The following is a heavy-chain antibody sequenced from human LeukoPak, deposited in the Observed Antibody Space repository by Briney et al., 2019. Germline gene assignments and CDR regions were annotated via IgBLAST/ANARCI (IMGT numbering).Heavy chain of an antibody. J-gene: IGHJ5*02. Sequence: PGRSLRLSCAASGFTFDDYAMHWARQAPGKGLEWVSGISWNSGSIGYADSVKGRFTISRDNAKNSLYLQMNSLRAEDTALYHCAKEYWFDPWGQGTLVTVSS. V-gene: IGHV3-9*01. CDR1: GFTFDDYA. CDR3: AKEYWFDP. CDR2: ISWNSGSI.